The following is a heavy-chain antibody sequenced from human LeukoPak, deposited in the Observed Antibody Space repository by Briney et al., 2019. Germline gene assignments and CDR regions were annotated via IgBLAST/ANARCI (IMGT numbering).Heavy chain of an antibody. J-gene: IGHJ4*02. V-gene: IGHV4-61*02. CDR1: GGSISSGSYY. CDR2: IYTSGST. CDR3: ARDGRYFDSPYFDY. D-gene: IGHD3-9*01. Sequence: SETLSLTCTVSGGSISSGSYYWSWIRQPAGKGLEWIGRIYTSGSTNYNPSLKSRVTISVDTSTNQFSLKLSSVTAADTAVYYCARDGRYFDSPYFDYWGLGILVTVSS.